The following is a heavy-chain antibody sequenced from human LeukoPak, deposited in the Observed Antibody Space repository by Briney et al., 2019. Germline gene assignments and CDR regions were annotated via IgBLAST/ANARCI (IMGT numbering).Heavy chain of an antibody. Sequence: PGGSLRLSCVASGFTFSSYAMTWVRQAPGKGLERVSSIGGSDSSTYYEDSVKGRFTISRDNSKNTLYLQMNSLRAEDTAVYYCAKVSIWGQGTMVTVSS. J-gene: IGHJ3*02. V-gene: IGHV3-23*01. CDR2: IGGSDSST. CDR1: GFTFSSYA. CDR3: AKVSI.